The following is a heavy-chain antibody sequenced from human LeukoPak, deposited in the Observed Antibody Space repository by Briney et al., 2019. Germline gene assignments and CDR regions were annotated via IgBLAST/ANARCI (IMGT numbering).Heavy chain of an antibody. CDR1: GFTFSSYA. V-gene: IGHV3-23*01. D-gene: IGHD3-3*01. CDR3: AKRHYDFWSGYQNQMYYFNY. CDR2: ISGSGGTT. J-gene: IGHJ4*02. Sequence: PGGSLRLSCAASGFTFSSYAMSWVRQAPEKGLEWVSAISGSGGTTYYADSVKGRFIISRDNSKNTLYLQMNSLRAEDTAVYYCAKRHYDFWSGYQNQMYYFNYWGQGALVTVSS.